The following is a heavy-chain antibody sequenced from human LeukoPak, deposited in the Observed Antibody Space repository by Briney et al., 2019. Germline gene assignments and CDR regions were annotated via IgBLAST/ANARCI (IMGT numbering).Heavy chain of an antibody. CDR1: GYTFTGYY. Sequence: ASVKVSCKASGYTFTGYYMHWVRQAPGQGLEWMGWINPNNGGAKYAQKFQGRVTMTRDTSISTAYMELSSLRSDDTAVYYCAKDVSGWYLDAFHFWGQGTMVTVSS. J-gene: IGHJ3*01. CDR2: INPNNGGA. V-gene: IGHV1-2*02. CDR3: AKDVSGWYLDAFHF. D-gene: IGHD6-19*01.